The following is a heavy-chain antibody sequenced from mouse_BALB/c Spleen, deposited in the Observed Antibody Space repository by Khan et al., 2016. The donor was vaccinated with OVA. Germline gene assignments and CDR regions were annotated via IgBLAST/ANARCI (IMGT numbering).Heavy chain of an antibody. CDR3: ARESSYGYFDV. V-gene: IGHV9-1*02. J-gene: IGHJ1*01. Sequence: QIQLVQSGPELKKPGETVKISCKASGDTFTNYGMNWVKQAPGKGLKWMGWINTYTGEPTYTDDFKGRFAFSLETSASTAYLQINNLNNEDMATXFCARESSYGYFDVWGEGTTVTVSS. CDR2: INTYTGEP. CDR1: GDTFTNYG.